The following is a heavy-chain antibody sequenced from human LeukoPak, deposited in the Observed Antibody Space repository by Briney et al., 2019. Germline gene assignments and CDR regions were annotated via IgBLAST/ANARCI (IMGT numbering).Heavy chain of an antibody. J-gene: IGHJ4*02. CDR1: GYTSTSYD. Sequence: ASVKVSCKACGYTSTSYDFNWVRQATGQRPEWMGWMSPNSGDTGYAQKFQDRVTMTRNTSISTAYMELSSLRSADTAVYYCARGPPNWGYDYWGPGTLVTVSS. D-gene: IGHD7-27*01. V-gene: IGHV1-8*01. CDR2: MSPNSGDT. CDR3: ARGPPNWGYDY.